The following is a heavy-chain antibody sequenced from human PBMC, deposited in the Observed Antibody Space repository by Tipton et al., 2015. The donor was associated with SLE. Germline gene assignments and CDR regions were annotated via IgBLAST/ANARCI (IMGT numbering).Heavy chain of an antibody. CDR1: GFTFEDYG. J-gene: IGHJ4*02. V-gene: IGHV3-20*04. Sequence: SLRLSCAASGFTFEDYGMTWVRQAPGKGLEWVSGIEWNGGRRGYADSVKGRFTISRDNAKNSLYLQMNSLRAEDTAVYYCARDYGMIAVAGYYFDYWGQGTLVTVSS. D-gene: IGHD6-19*01. CDR2: IEWNGGRR. CDR3: ARDYGMIAVAGYYFDY.